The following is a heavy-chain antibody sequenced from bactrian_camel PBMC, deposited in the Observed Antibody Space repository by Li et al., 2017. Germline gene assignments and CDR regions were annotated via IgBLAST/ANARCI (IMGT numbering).Heavy chain of an antibody. D-gene: IGHD3*01. V-gene: IGHV3S54*01. Sequence: QLVESGGGSVQPGGSLRLSCAASGNLYNLNCLGWFRQAPGMEREQVAAFIYTFHRTTRYADSVKGRFTISRDDAKNTMYLQMNSLKTEDSAMYYCAADPYMTCIPPNVPRFDFLGQGTQVTVS. CDR1: GNLYNLNC. CDR2: IYTFHRTT. J-gene: IGHJ4*01.